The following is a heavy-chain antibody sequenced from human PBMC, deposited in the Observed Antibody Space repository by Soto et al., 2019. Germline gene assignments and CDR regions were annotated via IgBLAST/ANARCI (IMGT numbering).Heavy chain of an antibody. CDR1: GGSFSGYY. J-gene: IGHJ6*02. D-gene: IGHD3-10*01. CDR3: ARVSVKYGSGSYYNEGERYYYYGMDV. V-gene: IGHV4-34*01. CDR2: INHSGST. Sequence: PSETLSLTCAVYGGSFSGYYWSWIRQPPGKGLEWIGEINHSGSTNYNPSLKSRVTISVDTSKNQFSLKLSSVTAADTAVYYCARVSVKYGSGSYYNEGERYYYYGMDVWGQGTTVTVSS.